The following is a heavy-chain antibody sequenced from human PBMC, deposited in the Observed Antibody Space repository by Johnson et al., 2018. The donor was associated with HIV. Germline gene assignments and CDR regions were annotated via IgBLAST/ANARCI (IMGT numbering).Heavy chain of an antibody. J-gene: IGHJ3*02. Sequence: QVQLVESGGGVVQPGRSLRLSCAASGFTFSGNAMHWVRQAPGNGLEWVAVLSYDGSNKYYADSVKGLFTISRDNSKNTLYLQMNSLRVEDTAVYYCAKDGGWVENAFDIWCQGTMVTVSS. CDR1: GFTFSGNA. CDR3: AKDGGWVENAFDI. D-gene: IGHD6-19*01. V-gene: IGHV3-30*18. CDR2: LSYDGSNK.